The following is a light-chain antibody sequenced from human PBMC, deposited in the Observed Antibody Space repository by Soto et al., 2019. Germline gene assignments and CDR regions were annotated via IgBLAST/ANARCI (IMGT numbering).Light chain of an antibody. J-gene: IGKJ4*01. CDR3: QHYDGWPLT. V-gene: IGKV3-15*01. Sequence: EIVMTQSPATLSVSPGEGASLSCWASQSVQTNLAWYQQKPGQTPRLLIFDASIRAAGVPARFSGSGSGTEFTLTINSLQSDDFATYSCQHYDGWPLTFGGGTKVDIK. CDR1: QSVQTN. CDR2: DAS.